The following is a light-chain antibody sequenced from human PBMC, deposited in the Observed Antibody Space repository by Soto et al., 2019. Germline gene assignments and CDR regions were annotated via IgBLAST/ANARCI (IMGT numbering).Light chain of an antibody. V-gene: IGLV1-44*01. CDR3: AAWDDKVDACV. J-gene: IGLJ1*01. CDR2: STS. CDR1: SSNIVSNT. Sequence: QSVLTHPASAPRTPGQIVAISCSVSSSNIVSNTVTWYQQLPGTAPKLLIYSTSQRSSGVPGRLSVSKSGASASLSISGLPSEEEAAYSCAAWDDKVDACVFGGGTKVTV.